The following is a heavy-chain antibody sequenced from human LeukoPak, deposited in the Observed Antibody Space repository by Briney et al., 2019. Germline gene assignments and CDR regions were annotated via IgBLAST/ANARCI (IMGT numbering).Heavy chain of an antibody. J-gene: IGHJ4*02. CDR3: ARASYDFWSGLYFDY. CDR1: GGSFSGYY. Sequence: SETLSLTCAVYGGSFSGYYWSWIRQPPGKGLEWIGEINHSGSTNYNPSLKSRVTISVDTSKNQFSLKLSSVTAADTAVYYCARASYDFWSGLYFDYWGQGTLVTVSS. V-gene: IGHV4-34*01. CDR2: INHSGST. D-gene: IGHD3-3*01.